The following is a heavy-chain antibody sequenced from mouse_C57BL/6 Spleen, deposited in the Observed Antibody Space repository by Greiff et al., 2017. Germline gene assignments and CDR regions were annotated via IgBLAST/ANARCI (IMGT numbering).Heavy chain of an antibody. V-gene: IGHV1-62-2*01. CDR1: GYTFTEYT. CDR2: FYPGSGSI. D-gene: IGHD1-1*01. J-gene: IGHJ3*01. CDR3: ARHDVRYPIRFAY. Sequence: SGAELVKPGASVKLSCKASGYTFTEYTITWVKQRYGQGLERIGWFYPGSGSIKYNEKFQDKATLTADKSSSTVYMELSSLTSEDSAVYFCARHDVRYPIRFAYWGQGTLVTVSA.